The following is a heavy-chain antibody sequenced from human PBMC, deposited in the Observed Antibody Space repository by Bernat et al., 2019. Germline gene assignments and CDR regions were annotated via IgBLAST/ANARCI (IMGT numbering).Heavy chain of an antibody. CDR1: GFTFSSYA. D-gene: IGHD3-10*02. J-gene: IGHJ6*02. V-gene: IGHV3-30-3*01. CDR3: ARDKVDYVGFLNGMDV. CDR2: ISYDGSNK. Sequence: QVQLVESGGCVVQPGRSLRLSCAASGFTFSSYAMHWVRQAPGKGLGWVAVISYDGSNKYYADSVKGRITISRDNSKNTLYLQMNSLRAEDTAVYYCARDKVDYVGFLNGMDVWGQGTTVTVSS.